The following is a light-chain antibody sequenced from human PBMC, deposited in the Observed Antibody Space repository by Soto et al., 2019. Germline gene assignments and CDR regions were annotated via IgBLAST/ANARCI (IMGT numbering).Light chain of an antibody. CDR1: QSFASN. J-gene: IGKJ1*01. CDR3: QQRSNWRVT. Sequence: ELVVTQSPGTLSLSPGKRATLSCRASQSFASNLAWYQQKRGQAPRLLIYDASNRATGIPARFSGSGSGTDFTLTISSLEPEDFAVYYCQQRSNWRVTFGQGTKVDIK. CDR2: DAS. V-gene: IGKV3-11*01.